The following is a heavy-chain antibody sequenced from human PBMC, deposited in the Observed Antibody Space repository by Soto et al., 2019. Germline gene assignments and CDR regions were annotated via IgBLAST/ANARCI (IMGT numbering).Heavy chain of an antibody. CDR2: INRRGIT. CDR3: ARDAAEINSYYIDS. V-gene: IGHV3-48*02. CDR1: GFDFSSHD. J-gene: IGHJ4*02. Sequence: PGGSLRLSCAASGFDFSSHDMNWVRQSPGKGLEWVSYINRRGITHYADSVEGRFTISRDNAQNSLFLQMLSLRDEDTAVYYCARDAAEINSYYIDSWGQGALVTVSS. D-gene: IGHD3-16*01.